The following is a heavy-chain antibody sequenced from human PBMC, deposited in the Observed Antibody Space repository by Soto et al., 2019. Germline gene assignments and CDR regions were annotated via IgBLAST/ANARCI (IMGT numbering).Heavy chain of an antibody. V-gene: IGHV4-59*01. D-gene: IGHD2-8*01. J-gene: IGHJ4*02. CDR1: GGSISSYY. Sequence: SETLSLTCTVSGGSISSYYWSWIRQPPGKGLEWIGYIYYSGSTNYNPSLKSRVTISVDTSKNQFSLKLSSVTAADTAVYYCARGRPRQMVYATNFDYWGQGTLVTVSS. CDR2: IYYSGST. CDR3: ARGRPRQMVYATNFDY.